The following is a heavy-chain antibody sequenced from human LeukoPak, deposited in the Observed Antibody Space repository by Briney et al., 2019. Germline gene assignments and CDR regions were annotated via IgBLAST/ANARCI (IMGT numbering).Heavy chain of an antibody. D-gene: IGHD2-21*02. CDR3: ARDYCGGDCYQTVGFDY. V-gene: IGHV4-38-2*02. J-gene: IGHJ4*02. CDR1: GYSISSGYY. CDR2: IYHSGST. Sequence: SETLSLTCTVSGYSISSGYYWGWIRQPPGKGLEWIGSIYHSGSTYYNPSLKSRVTISVDTSKNQSSLKLSSVTDADTAVYYCARDYCGGDCYQTVGFDYWGQGTLVTVSS.